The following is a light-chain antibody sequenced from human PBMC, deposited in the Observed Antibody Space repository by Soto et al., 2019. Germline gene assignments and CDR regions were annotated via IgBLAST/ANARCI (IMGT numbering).Light chain of an antibody. J-gene: IGLJ2*01. CDR2: EDT. V-gene: IGLV6-57*02. CDR3: QSYDGSNPDVV. CDR1: SGSIATNY. Sequence: NFMLTQPHAVSESPGKTVTISCTGSSGSIATNYVQWYQQRPGSAPTTVIYEDTQRPSGVPERFSGSIDSSSNSASLTISGLKTEDEAAYYCQSYDGSNPDVVFGGGTKLTVL.